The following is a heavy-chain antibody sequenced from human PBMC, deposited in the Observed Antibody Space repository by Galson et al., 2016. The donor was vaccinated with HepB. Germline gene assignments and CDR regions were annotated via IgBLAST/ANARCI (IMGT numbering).Heavy chain of an antibody. CDR1: AFTFSGHW. V-gene: IGHV3-74*01. CDR3: ARDDSHYSSAWYDAFDI. D-gene: IGHD6-19*01. Sequence: SLRLSCAGSAFTFSGHWMHWVRQAPGEGLVWVSRVSPDGSNTDYADSVKGRFTISRDNAKNSLCLQMSSLRAEDTAVYYCARDDSHYSSAWYDAFDIWGQGTMVTVSS. CDR2: VSPDGSNT. J-gene: IGHJ3*02.